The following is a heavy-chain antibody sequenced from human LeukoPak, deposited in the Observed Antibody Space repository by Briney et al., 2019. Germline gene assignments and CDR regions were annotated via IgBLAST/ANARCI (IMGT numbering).Heavy chain of an antibody. V-gene: IGHV3-33*01. CDR3: ARVTVTTETYYYYYMDV. J-gene: IGHJ6*03. Sequence: PGRSLRLSCAASGFTFGSYGMHWVRQAPGKGLEWVAVIWYDGSNKYYADSVKGRFTISRDNSKNTLYLQMNSLRAEDTAVYYCARVTVTTETYYYYYMDVWGKGTTVTVSS. D-gene: IGHD4-17*01. CDR2: IWYDGSNK. CDR1: GFTFGSYG.